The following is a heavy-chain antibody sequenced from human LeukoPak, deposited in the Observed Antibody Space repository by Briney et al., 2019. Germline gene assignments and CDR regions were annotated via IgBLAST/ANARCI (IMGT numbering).Heavy chain of an antibody. CDR1: GFTVSSNY. CDR3: GSSGWFKGYYYYMDV. D-gene: IGHD6-19*01. Sequence: PGGSLRLSCAASGFTVSSNYRSWVRQAPGKGLEWVSVIYSGGSTYYADSVKGRFTISRDNSKNTLYLQMNSLRAEDTAVYYCGSSGWFKGYYYYMDVWGKGTTVTVSS. CDR2: IYSGGST. V-gene: IGHV3-53*01. J-gene: IGHJ6*03.